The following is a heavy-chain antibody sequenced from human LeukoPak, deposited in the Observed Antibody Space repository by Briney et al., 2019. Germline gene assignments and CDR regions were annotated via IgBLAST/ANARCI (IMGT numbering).Heavy chain of an antibody. D-gene: IGHD3-22*01. J-gene: IGHJ4*02. CDR2: IRSKAYGGTT. Sequence: GGSLRLSCTASGFTFGDYAMSWVRQAPGKGLEWVGFIRSKAYGGTTEYAASVKGRFTTSRDDSKSIAYLQMNSLKTEDTAVYYCTRDLQSEQTYYYDSSGYCFDYWGQGTLVTVSS. V-gene: IGHV3-49*04. CDR1: GFTFGDYA. CDR3: TRDLQSEQTYYYDSSGYCFDY.